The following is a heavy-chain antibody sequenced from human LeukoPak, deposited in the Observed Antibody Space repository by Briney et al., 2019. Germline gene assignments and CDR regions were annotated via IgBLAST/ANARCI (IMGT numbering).Heavy chain of an antibody. CDR1: GGSFSGYY. J-gene: IGHJ3*02. CDR2: IYYSRST. D-gene: IGHD3-10*01. Sequence: SETLSLTCAVYGGSFSGYYWSWIRQPPGKGLEWIGYIYYSRSTNYNPSLKSRVTISVDTSKNQFSLKLSSVTAADTAVYYCASYRVMVRGASDAFDIWGQGTMVTVSS. V-gene: IGHV4-59*01. CDR3: ASYRVMVRGASDAFDI.